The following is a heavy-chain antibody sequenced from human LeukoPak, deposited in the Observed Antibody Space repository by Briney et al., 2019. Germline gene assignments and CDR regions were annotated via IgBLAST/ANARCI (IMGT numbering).Heavy chain of an antibody. V-gene: IGHV1-69*04. CDR2: IIPILGIA. D-gene: IGHD1-26*01. Sequence: ASVKVSCKASGYTFTSYDINWVRQATGQGLEWMGRIIPILGIANYAQKFQGRVTITADKSTSTAYMELSSLRSEDTAVYYCARVLVGATPAFGYWGQGTLVTVSS. J-gene: IGHJ4*02. CDR3: ARVLVGATPAFGY. CDR1: GYTFTSYD.